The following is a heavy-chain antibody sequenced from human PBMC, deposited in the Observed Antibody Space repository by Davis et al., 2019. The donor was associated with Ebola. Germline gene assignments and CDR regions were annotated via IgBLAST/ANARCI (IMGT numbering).Heavy chain of an antibody. V-gene: IGHV1-2*02. CDR3: ARDDYGDY. CDR1: GYTFTGYY. J-gene: IGHJ4*02. CDR2: INPNIGRT. Sequence: ASVQVSCKASGYTFTGYYMHWVRQAPGQGLEWMGWINPNIGRTTYAQKFQGRVTMTRDTSISTAYMELSRLRSDDTAVYYCARDDYGDYWGQGTLVTVSS.